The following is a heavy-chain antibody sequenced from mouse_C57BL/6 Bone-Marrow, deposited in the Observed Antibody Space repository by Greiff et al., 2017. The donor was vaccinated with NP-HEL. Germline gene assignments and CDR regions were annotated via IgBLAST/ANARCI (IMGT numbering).Heavy chain of an antibody. CDR1: GFTFSSYT. D-gene: IGHD1-1*01. CDR3: ARHYDGRGGLYFDY. V-gene: IGHV5-9*01. Sequence: EVQRVESGGGLVKPGGSLKLSCAASGFTFSSYTMSWVRQTPEKRLEWVATISGGGGNTYYPDSVKGRFTISRDNAKNTLYLQLSSLRSEDTALYYCARHYDGRGGLYFDYWGQGTTLTVSS. J-gene: IGHJ2*01. CDR2: ISGGGGNT.